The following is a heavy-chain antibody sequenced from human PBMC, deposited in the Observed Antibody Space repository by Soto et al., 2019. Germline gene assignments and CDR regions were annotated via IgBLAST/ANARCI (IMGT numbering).Heavy chain of an antibody. J-gene: IGHJ5*01. CDR3: AKDAVSYNGKWDWFDS. Sequence: QLLESGGGLVQPGGALTLSCAASRFIFSDYAMNWVRQAPGKGLEWVSSIGGGNTDRYYEDCVKGRLIISRDNSKNTMYLQMNRLRDDDTAVYYCAKDAVSYNGKWDWFDSWGQGTLVTVSS. V-gene: IGHV3-23*01. CDR1: RFIFSDYA. D-gene: IGHD1-26*01. CDR2: IGGGNTDR.